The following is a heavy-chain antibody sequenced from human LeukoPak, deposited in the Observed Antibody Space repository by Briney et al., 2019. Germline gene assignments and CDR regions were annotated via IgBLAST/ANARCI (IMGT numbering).Heavy chain of an antibody. J-gene: IGHJ6*03. CDR3: ARASGYSSGWYPSYYYYYMDV. V-gene: IGHV4-34*01. CDR1: GGSFSGYY. D-gene: IGHD6-19*01. CDR2: INHSGST. Sequence: PSETLSLTCAVYGGSFSGYYWSWIRQPPGKGLEWIGEINHSGSTNYNPSLKSRVTISVDTSKNQFSLKLSSVTAADTAVYYCARASGYSSGWYPSYYYYYMDVWGKGTTVTISS.